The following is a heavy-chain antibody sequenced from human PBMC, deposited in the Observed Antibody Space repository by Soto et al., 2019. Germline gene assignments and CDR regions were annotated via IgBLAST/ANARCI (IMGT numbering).Heavy chain of an antibody. CDR1: GFTFSSYA. V-gene: IGHV3-23*01. Sequence: GALRLSCAASGFTFSSYAMSWVRQAPGKGLEWVSAISGSGGSTYYADSVKGRFTISRDNSKNTLYLQMNSLRAEDTAVYYCAKDRAYDSSGYYYEWGQGTLVTVPS. CDR3: AKDRAYDSSGYYYE. CDR2: ISGSGGST. J-gene: IGHJ4*02. D-gene: IGHD3-22*01.